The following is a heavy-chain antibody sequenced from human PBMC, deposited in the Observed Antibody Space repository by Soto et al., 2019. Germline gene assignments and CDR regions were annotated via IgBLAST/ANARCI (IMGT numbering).Heavy chain of an antibody. D-gene: IGHD5-18*01. J-gene: IGHJ4*02. CDR1: GFTFSSFG. V-gene: IGHV3-33*08. Sequence: QVQLAESGGGVVQPGRSLRLSCATSGFTFSSFGMHWVRQPPGKGLEWVAVIWYDGFIKYYADSVKGRFTISRDNSKDTLYLQMDSLRAEDTAVYYCARGTGYNYGRQHWGQGTLVTVSS. CDR3: ARGTGYNYGRQH. CDR2: IWYDGFIK.